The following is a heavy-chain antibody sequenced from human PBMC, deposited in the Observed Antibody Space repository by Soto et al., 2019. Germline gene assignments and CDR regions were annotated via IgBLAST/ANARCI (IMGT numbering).Heavy chain of an antibody. V-gene: IGHV4-30-2*01. Sequence: ASETLSLTCTVSGAPITSGAYSWSWIRQPPGKGLEWIGFIYQSGSTRYNPSLKSRVTISVDRSKNHFSLQLTSLTAADTAVYYCARDMSGCSSSDCYLSGWFDPWGPGTLVTVSS. D-gene: IGHD2-21*02. CDR2: IYQSGST. CDR3: ARDMSGCSSSDCYLSGWFDP. CDR1: GAPITSGAYS. J-gene: IGHJ5*02.